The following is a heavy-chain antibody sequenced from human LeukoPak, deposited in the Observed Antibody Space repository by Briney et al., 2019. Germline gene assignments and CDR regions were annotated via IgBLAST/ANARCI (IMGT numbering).Heavy chain of an antibody. D-gene: IGHD6-19*01. J-gene: IGHJ4*02. V-gene: IGHV4-34*01. CDR1: GGSFSGYY. Sequence: PSETLSLTCAVYGGSFSGYYWSWIRQPPGKGLEWIGEINHSGSTNYNPSLKSRVTISVDTSKNQFSLKLSSVTAADTAVYYCARGGRWLVTNYWGQGTLVTVSS. CDR2: INHSGST. CDR3: ARGGRWLVTNY.